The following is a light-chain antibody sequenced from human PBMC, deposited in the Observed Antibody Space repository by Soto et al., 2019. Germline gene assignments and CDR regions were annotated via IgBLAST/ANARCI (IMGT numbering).Light chain of an antibody. Sequence: DIQMTQFPSSLSASVGDRVTITCRASQTIGTYLNWYQQKPGKPPKFLIYAASTLQSGVPSRFGSSSTRTAFTLTISCLEPGGFATYSCQQTYSTPLSCGGGTKVDIK. CDR3: QQTYSTPLS. J-gene: IGKJ4*01. CDR1: QTIGTY. CDR2: AAS. V-gene: IGKV1-39*01.